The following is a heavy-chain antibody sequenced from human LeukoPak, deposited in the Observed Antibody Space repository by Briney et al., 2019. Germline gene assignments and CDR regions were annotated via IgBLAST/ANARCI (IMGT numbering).Heavy chain of an antibody. V-gene: IGHV4-34*01. Sequence: SETLSLTCAVYGGSFSGYYWSWIRQPPGKGLEWIGEINHSGSTNYNPYLKSRVTISVDTSRNQFSLKLSSVTAADTAVYYCARGFSGWYDYWGQGTLVTVSS. CDR1: GGSFSGYY. J-gene: IGHJ4*02. CDR3: ARGFSGWYDY. D-gene: IGHD6-19*01. CDR2: INHSGST.